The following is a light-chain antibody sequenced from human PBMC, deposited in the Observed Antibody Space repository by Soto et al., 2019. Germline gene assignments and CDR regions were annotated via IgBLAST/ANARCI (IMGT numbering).Light chain of an antibody. J-gene: IGLJ2*01. CDR3: SSYATTRDVL. Sequence: QSALTQPASVSGSTGQSITISCTGSSSDIGHYNFVSWYQHHPGKAPKLIIYDVSDRPSGVSNRFSGSKSGNTASLTISGLQAEGEADYYCSSYATTRDVLFGGGTKLTVL. V-gene: IGLV2-14*03. CDR2: DVS. CDR1: SSDIGHYNF.